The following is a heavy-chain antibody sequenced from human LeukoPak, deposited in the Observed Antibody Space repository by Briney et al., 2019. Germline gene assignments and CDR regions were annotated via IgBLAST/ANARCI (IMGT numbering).Heavy chain of an antibody. CDR3: ARGCGIVGATVHPSDY. Sequence: PSETLSLTCAVSGYSISSGHYWGWIRQPPGKRLEWIGSIYHSGSTYYNPSLKSRVSISVDTSKNQFSLKLSSVTAADTAVYYCARGCGIVGATVHPSDYWGQGTLVTVSS. V-gene: IGHV4-38-2*01. J-gene: IGHJ4*02. CDR2: IYHSGST. CDR1: GYSISSGHY. D-gene: IGHD1-26*01.